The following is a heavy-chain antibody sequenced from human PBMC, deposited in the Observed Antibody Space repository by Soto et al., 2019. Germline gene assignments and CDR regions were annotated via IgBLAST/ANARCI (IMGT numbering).Heavy chain of an antibody. V-gene: IGHV3-30-3*01. D-gene: IGHD3-22*01. CDR1: GFTFSSYA. CDR3: ARGYRIYDSSGNQYFDY. CDR2: ISYDGSNK. J-gene: IGHJ4*02. Sequence: QVQLVESGGGVVQPGRSLRLSCAASGFTFSSYAMHWVRQAPGKGLEWVAVISYDGSNKYYADSVKGRFTISRDNSKNTLYLQMNSLRAEDTAVYYCARGYRIYDSSGNQYFDYWGQGTLVTVSS.